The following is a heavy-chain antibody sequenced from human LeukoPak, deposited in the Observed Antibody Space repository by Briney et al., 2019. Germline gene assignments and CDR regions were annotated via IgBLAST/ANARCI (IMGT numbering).Heavy chain of an antibody. CDR3: ARASAVAGTRDY. CDR1: GFTFSSYW. J-gene: IGHJ4*02. V-gene: IGHV3-7*01. CDR2: IKEDGSDK. Sequence: GGSLRLSCAASGFTFSSYWMSWVRQAPGKGLEWVANIKEDGSDKYYVDSVKGRFTSSRDNAKNSLYLQMNSLRAEDTAVYYCARASAVAGTRDYWGQGTLVTVSS. D-gene: IGHD6-19*01.